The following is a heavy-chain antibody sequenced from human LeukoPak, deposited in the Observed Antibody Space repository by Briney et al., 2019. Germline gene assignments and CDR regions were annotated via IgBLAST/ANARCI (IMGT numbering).Heavy chain of an antibody. CDR1: GFTFSDYY. D-gene: IGHD5-24*01. CDR2: ISSSGSTI. J-gene: IGHJ4*02. V-gene: IGHV3-11*04. CDR3: ARDQSGYNSFYFDA. Sequence: GGSLRLSCAASGFTFSDYYMSWIRQAPGKGLEWGSYISSSGSTIYYADPVKGRFTISRDNAKNSLYLQMNSLRAEDTAVYYCARDQSGYNSFYFDAWGQGTLVTVSS.